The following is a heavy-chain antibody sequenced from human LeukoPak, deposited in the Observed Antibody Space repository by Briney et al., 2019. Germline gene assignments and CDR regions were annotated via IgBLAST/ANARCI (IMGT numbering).Heavy chain of an antibody. Sequence: GGSLRLSCAASGFTFSEYAMNWVRQAPGKGLEWVAVVGGDDATFYRDYVKGRFTISRDNSKNTLSLQMNSLRLEDTAVYYCAKDSRSRNGVYDPFDIWGQGTVVTVSS. V-gene: IGHV3-23*01. D-gene: IGHD2-8*01. CDR2: VGGDDAT. CDR3: AKDSRSRNGVYDPFDI. CDR1: GFTFSEYA. J-gene: IGHJ3*02.